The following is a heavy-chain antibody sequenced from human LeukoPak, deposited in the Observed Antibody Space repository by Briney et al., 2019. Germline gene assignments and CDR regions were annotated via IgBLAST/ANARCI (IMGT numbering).Heavy chain of an antibody. Sequence: GESLKISCKASGYSFTSYWIGWVRQMPGKGLEWMGIIYPGDSDTRYSPSFQGQVTISADKSISTAYLQWSSLKASDTAMYYCARLGDSSGWQHYYYYGMDVWGQGTTVTVSS. CDR2: IYPGDSDT. J-gene: IGHJ6*02. CDR3: ARLGDSSGWQHYYYYGMDV. CDR1: GYSFTSYW. V-gene: IGHV5-51*01. D-gene: IGHD6-19*01.